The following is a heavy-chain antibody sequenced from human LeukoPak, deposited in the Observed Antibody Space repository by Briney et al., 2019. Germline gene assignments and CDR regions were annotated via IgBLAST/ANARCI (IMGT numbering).Heavy chain of an antibody. J-gene: IGHJ5*02. CDR1: GFTFSTNA. Sequence: GGSLRLSCAASGFTFSTNAMSWIRQAPGKGLEWVSAISGSGGNTYYADSVKGRFTISRDNSKNTLYLQINSLRAEDTAIYYCAKEKVLATVGTVGFDPWGQGTLVIVSS. V-gene: IGHV3-23*01. CDR3: AKEKVLATVGTVGFDP. D-gene: IGHD6-13*01. CDR2: ISGSGGNT.